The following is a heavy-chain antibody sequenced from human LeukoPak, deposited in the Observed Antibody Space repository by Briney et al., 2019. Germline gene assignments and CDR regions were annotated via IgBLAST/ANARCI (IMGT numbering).Heavy chain of an antibody. J-gene: IGHJ5*02. CDR2: IDYSGNI. CDR3: ARRFIAGSSWFDP. V-gene: IGHV4-59*11. D-gene: IGHD6-13*01. Sequence: SETLSLTCTVSGGSISSHFWSWIRQPPGEGLEWIGYIDYSGNINYNPSLKSRVTISVDTSKNQFSLKLSSVTAADTAVYYCARRFIAGSSWFDPWGQGTLVTVSS. CDR1: GGSISSHF.